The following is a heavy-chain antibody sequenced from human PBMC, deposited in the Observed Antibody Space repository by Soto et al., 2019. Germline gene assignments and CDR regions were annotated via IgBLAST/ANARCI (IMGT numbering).Heavy chain of an antibody. CDR1: GFTFSSYG. CDR3: AKEGNGDRMHPYYYYGMDV. CDR2: ISYDGSNK. Sequence: QVQLVESGGGVVQPGRSLRLSCAASGFTFSSYGMHWVRQAPGKGLEWVAVISYDGSNKYYADSVKGRFTISRDNSKNTLALQMNSLRAEDTAVYYCAKEGNGDRMHPYYYYGMDVWGQGTTVTVSS. J-gene: IGHJ6*02. D-gene: IGHD4-17*01. V-gene: IGHV3-30*18.